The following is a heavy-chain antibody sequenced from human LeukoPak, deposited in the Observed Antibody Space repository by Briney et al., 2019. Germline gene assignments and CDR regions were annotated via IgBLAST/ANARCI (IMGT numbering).Heavy chain of an antibody. D-gene: IGHD3-3*01. CDR3: ARCSMERRFLEWNWFDP. CDR1: GYTFTSYY. J-gene: IGHJ5*02. CDR2: INPSGGST. V-gene: IGHV1-46*01. Sequence: ASVKVSCKASGYTFTSYYMHWARQAPGQGLEWMGIINPSGGSTSYAQKFQGRVTMTRDTSTSTVYMELSSLRSEDTAVYYCARCSMERRFLEWNWFDPWGQGTLVTVSS.